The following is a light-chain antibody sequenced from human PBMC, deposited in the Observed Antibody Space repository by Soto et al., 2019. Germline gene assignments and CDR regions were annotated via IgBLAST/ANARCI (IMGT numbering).Light chain of an antibody. CDR1: QSVSSN. Sequence: EIVTTQSPATLSVSPGERATLSCRASQSVSSNLAWYQQKPGQAPRLLIYNASTRATGIPARFSGSGSGTEFTLTITSLQSEDFAVHYCQQYNNWPVTFGGGTKVDIK. CDR3: QQYNNWPVT. CDR2: NAS. V-gene: IGKV3-15*01. J-gene: IGKJ4*01.